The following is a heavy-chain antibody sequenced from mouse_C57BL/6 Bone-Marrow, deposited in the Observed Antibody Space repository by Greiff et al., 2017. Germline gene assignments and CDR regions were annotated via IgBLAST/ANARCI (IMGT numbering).Heavy chain of an antibody. J-gene: IGHJ1*03. CDR3: GRGISAVTLDFGV. V-gene: IGHV1-54*01. Sequence: VQLQQSGAELVRPGTSVKVSCKASGYAFTNYLIEWVKQRPGQGLEWIGVINPGSGGTNYNEKFKGKATLTADKSSSTAYMQLSSLTSEDSAGYFGGRGISAVTLDFGVRGTGTTVTGSP. CDR2: INPGSGGT. D-gene: IGHD2-1*01. CDR1: GYAFTNYL.